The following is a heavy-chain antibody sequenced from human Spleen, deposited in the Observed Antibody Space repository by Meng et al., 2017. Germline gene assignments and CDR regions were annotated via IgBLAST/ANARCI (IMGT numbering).Heavy chain of an antibody. Sequence: SVKVSCKASGGTFSSYAISWVRQAPGQGLEWMGGIIPIFGTANYAQKFQGRVSITAYTSTNTAYMELSSLKSEDTALYYCTTAARVVAGTVRDVDSWGQGTLVTVSS. D-gene: IGHD1-1*01. CDR2: IIPIFGTA. J-gene: IGHJ4*02. CDR1: GGTFSSYA. V-gene: IGHV1-69*06. CDR3: TTAARVVAGTVRDVDS.